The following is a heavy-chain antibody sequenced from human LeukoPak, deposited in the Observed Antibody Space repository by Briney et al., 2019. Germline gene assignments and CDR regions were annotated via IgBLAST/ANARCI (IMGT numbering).Heavy chain of an antibody. D-gene: IGHD6-13*01. CDR3: ARAGIAAAGRGFGFDP. J-gene: IGHJ5*02. CDR2: IYYSGST. Sequence: SETLSLTCTVSGVSISSYYWSWIRQPPGKGLEWIGYIYYSGSTNYNPSLKSRLTISVDTSKNQFSLKLSSVTAADTAVYYCARAGIAAAGRGFGFDPWGQGTLVTVSS. V-gene: IGHV4-59*01. CDR1: GVSISSYY.